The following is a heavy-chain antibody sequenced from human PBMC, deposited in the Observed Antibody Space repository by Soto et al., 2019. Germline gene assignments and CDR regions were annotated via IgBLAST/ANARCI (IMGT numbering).Heavy chain of an antibody. CDR3: AHRLSEYNWNGGYFHY. V-gene: IGHV2-5*02. Sequence: QITLKESAPTRVKPTQTLTLTCTFSGFSLTSRPMGVGWIRQPPGKALEWLAFIYWDDDKRYSPSLRSRLTIPXXTXGXXVVLTMTNMDPMDTATHYCAHRLSEYNWNGGYFHYWGQGALVTVSS. D-gene: IGHD1-1*01. CDR1: GFSLTSRPMG. J-gene: IGHJ4*02. CDR2: IYWDDDK.